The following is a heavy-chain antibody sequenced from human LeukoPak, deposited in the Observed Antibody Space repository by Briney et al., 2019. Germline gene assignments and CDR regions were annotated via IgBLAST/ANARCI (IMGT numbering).Heavy chain of an antibody. CDR2: VSSSGST. Sequence: SETLSLTCTVSGGSIDDYFWSWIRQPAGKGLEWIGRVSSSGSTNSNPSLNRRINMSVDTSKTQISLKLSYVTAADTAVYYCARCLNTYYYDSSGYSPEHYYMDVWGTGTTVTVSS. CDR1: GGSIDDYF. D-gene: IGHD3-22*01. V-gene: IGHV4-4*07. CDR3: ARCLNTYYYDSSGYSPEHYYMDV. J-gene: IGHJ6*03.